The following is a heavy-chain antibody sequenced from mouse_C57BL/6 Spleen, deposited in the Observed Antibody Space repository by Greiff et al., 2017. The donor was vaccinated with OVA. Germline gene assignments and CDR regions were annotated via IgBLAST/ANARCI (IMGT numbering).Heavy chain of an antibody. CDR3: ARWGVTTEYYFDY. CDR2: IRNKANGYTT. V-gene: IGHV7-3*01. J-gene: IGHJ2*01. D-gene: IGHD2-2*01. CDR1: GFTFTDYY. Sequence: EVKVVESGGGLVQPGGSLSLSCAASGFTFTDYYMSWVRQPPGKALEWLGFIRNKANGYTTEYSASVKGRFTISRDNSQSILYLQMNALRAEDSATYYCARWGVTTEYYFDYWGQGTTLTVSS.